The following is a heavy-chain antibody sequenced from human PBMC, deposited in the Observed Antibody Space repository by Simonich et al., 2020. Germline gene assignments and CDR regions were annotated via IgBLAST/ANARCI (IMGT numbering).Heavy chain of an antibody. CDR1: GGSFGGYY. J-gene: IGHJ4*02. CDR3: ARRYYSTSFDY. CDR2: INHSGSN. V-gene: IGHV4-34*01. Sequence: QGQLQQWCAGLLKPSETLSLTCAVYGGSFGGYYWSWVRQPPVKGLGWIGEINHSGSNNYNPSLKSRVTISVDTSKTQFSLKLSSVTAADTAVYYCARRYYSTSFDYWGQGTLVTVSS. D-gene: IGHD6-6*01.